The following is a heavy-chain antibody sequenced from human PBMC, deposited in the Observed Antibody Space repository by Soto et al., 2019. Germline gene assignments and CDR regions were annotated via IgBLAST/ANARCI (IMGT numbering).Heavy chain of an antibody. D-gene: IGHD2-21*02. CDR1: GYTFTSYA. Sequence: QVQLVQSGAEEKKPGASVKVSCKASGYTFTSYAMHWVRQAPGQRLEWMGWFNAGNGNTKYSQKFQGRVTITRDTSASTAYMELSSLRSEDTAVYYCATSIVVVTALDYWGQGTLVTVSS. CDR3: ATSIVVVTALDY. V-gene: IGHV1-3*05. CDR2: FNAGNGNT. J-gene: IGHJ4*02.